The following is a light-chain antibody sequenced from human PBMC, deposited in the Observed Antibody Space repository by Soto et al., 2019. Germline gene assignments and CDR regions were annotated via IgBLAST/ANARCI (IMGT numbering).Light chain of an antibody. Sequence: DIQMTQSPSSLSASVEDRVTITCRASQGIRNDLGRYQQKPGKDPKRLIYAASSLQSGVPSRFSGRGSGTEFTLTVSSLQPEDFATYYCLQQSSYPPLTFGGGTKVEIK. CDR1: QGIRND. J-gene: IGKJ4*01. CDR2: AAS. CDR3: LQQSSYPPLT. V-gene: IGKV1-17*01.